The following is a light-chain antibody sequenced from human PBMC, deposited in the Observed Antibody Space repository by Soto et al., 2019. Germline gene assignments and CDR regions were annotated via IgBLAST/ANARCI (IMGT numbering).Light chain of an antibody. CDR1: QSVSSN. V-gene: IGKV3-15*01. CDR3: QQYNNWALYT. Sequence: EIVMTQSPATLSVSPGERATLSCRASQSVSSNLAWYKQKPGQAPRLLIYGASTRATGIPARFSGSGSGTEFTLTLSGLQSEDFAVYYCQQYNNWALYTFGQGTKLEIK. CDR2: GAS. J-gene: IGKJ2*01.